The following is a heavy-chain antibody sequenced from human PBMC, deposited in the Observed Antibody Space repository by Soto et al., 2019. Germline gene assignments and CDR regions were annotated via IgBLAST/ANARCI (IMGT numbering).Heavy chain of an antibody. CDR2: TTTYNGYT. D-gene: IGHD3-9*01. Sequence: ASVKVSCKASGYTFSSYGISWVRQAPGQGLEWMGWTTTYNGYTNYAQRLQGRVTMTTDTSTSTAYMELRSLRSDDTAVYYCARVYYDILTGYYRSWFDPWGQGTLVTVSS. CDR1: GYTFSSYG. J-gene: IGHJ5*02. CDR3: ARVYYDILTGYYRSWFDP. V-gene: IGHV1-18*01.